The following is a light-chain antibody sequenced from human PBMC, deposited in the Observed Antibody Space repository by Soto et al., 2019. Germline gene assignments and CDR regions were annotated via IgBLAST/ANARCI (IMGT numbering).Light chain of an antibody. CDR3: QQYGSSPPNT. Sequence: EIVLTQSPGTLSLSPGERATLSCRASQSVSSSYLAWYQQKPGQAPRLLIYGASSRATGIPDRFSGSGSGTDFTLTISRLEREDCAVYYCQQYGSSPPNTFGQGTKLEIK. CDR1: QSVSSSY. CDR2: GAS. V-gene: IGKV3-20*01. J-gene: IGKJ2*01.